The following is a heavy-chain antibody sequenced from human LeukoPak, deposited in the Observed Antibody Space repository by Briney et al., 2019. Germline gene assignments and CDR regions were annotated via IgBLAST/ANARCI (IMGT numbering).Heavy chain of an antibody. Sequence: GGSLRLSCAASGFTFGNYWRSWVRKAPGKGLGWGAVISYDGSNKYIADSVKGRFTISRDNSKNTLYLQMNSLRAEVTAVYYCATDKNDGSGTTDYWGQGTLVTVSS. CDR3: ATDKNDGSGTTDY. D-gene: IGHD3-10*01. V-gene: IGHV3-30-3*01. CDR2: ISYDGSNK. J-gene: IGHJ4*02. CDR1: GFTFGNYW.